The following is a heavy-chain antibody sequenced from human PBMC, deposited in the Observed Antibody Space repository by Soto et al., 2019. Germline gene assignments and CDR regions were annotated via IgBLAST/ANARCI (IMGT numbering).Heavy chain of an antibody. CDR1: GFTFSNYA. CDR3: ARAPAYYYGRSGYSVPFGH. J-gene: IGHJ4*02. CDR2: ISDDGSRK. D-gene: IGHD3-22*01. Sequence: QVQLVGSGGGVVQPGRSLRLSCAASGFTFSNYAMHWVRQAPGKGLEWVAVISDDGSRKYYADSVKGRFTIARDNSRNSVYRHMISRRAEDTAVYYWARAPAYYYGRSGYSVPFGHWGQGTLVTVSS. V-gene: IGHV3-30-3*01.